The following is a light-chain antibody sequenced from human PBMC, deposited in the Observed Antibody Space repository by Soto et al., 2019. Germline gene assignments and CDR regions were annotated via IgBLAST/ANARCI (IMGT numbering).Light chain of an antibody. J-gene: IGKJ5*01. Sequence: ENVLTQSPGTLSLSPGERAPLSCRASQSVGRNYLAWFQQKSGQAPRLVIYGASSRAAGIPDRLSGSGSGTDFTLTISRLEPEDFAVYYCQQYATSPITFGQGTRLEI. CDR2: GAS. CDR3: QQYATSPIT. V-gene: IGKV3-20*01. CDR1: QSVGRNY.